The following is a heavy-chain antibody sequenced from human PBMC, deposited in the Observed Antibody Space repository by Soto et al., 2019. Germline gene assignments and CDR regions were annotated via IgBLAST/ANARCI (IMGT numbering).Heavy chain of an antibody. V-gene: IGHV4-59*08. J-gene: IGHJ4*02. CDR3: ARQLYGDYLDFDY. CDR2: IYYSGST. Sequence: PSETLSLTCTVSGGSISSYYWSWIRQPPGKGLEWIGYIYYSGSTNYNPSLKSRVTISVDTSKNQFSLKLSSVTAADTAVYYCARQLYGDYLDFDYWGQGTLVTVSS. CDR1: GGSISSYY. D-gene: IGHD4-17*01.